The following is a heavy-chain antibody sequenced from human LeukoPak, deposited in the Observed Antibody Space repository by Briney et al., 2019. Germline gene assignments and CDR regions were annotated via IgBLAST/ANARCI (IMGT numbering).Heavy chain of an antibody. V-gene: IGHV1-2*02. Sequence: ASVTDSCKSSGYTHTGYFMHWVRQAPGQGLEWMGWIDPNRGGTNYAQKFQGRVTMTRDTSISTAYMVLNRLRSDDTAVYSCAREYYYSSGNYYNRIDYWGEGALVTVSS. CDR3: AREYYYSSGNYYNRIDY. D-gene: IGHD3-10*01. CDR2: IDPNRGGT. J-gene: IGHJ4*02. CDR1: GYTHTGYF.